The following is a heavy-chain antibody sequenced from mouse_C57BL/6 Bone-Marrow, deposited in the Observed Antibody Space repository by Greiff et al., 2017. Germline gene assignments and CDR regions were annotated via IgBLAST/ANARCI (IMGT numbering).Heavy chain of an antibody. CDR2: IYPRSGNT. CDR1: GYTFTSYG. D-gene: IGHD1-1*01. Sequence: QVQLQQSGAELARPGASVKLSCTASGYTFTSYGISWVKQRTGQGLEWIGEIYPRSGNTYYNEKFKGKATLTADKSSSTAYMELRSLTSEDSAVYFGARSGYYYGNRDWYFDVWGTGTTVTVSS. J-gene: IGHJ1*03. CDR3: ARSGYYYGNRDWYFDV. V-gene: IGHV1-81*01.